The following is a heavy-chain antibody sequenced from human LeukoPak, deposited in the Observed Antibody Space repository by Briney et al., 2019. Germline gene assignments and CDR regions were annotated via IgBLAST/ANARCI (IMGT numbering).Heavy chain of an antibody. V-gene: IGHV1-2*02. J-gene: IGHJ4*02. CDR1: GYTFTGYY. CDR3: ARGQIRGVVIHY. Sequence: ASVKVSCKASGYTFTGYYIHWVRQAPGQGLEWMGWINPNSGGTNYAQKFQGRVTMTRDTSISTAYMELSRLRSDDTAVYYCARGQIRGVVIHYWGQGTLVTVSS. CDR2: INPNSGGT. D-gene: IGHD3-3*01.